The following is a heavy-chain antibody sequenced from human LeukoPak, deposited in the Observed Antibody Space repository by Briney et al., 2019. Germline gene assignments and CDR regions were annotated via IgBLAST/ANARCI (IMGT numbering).Heavy chain of an antibody. Sequence: PSETLSLTCAVYGGSFSGYYWSWIGQPPGKGLEWIGEINHSGSTNYNPSLKSRVTISVDTSKNQFSLKLSSVTAADTAVYYCAREERITMIVVVSQFDYWGQGTLVTVSS. CDR2: INHSGST. CDR1: GGSFSGYY. D-gene: IGHD3-22*01. V-gene: IGHV4-34*01. CDR3: AREERITMIVVVSQFDY. J-gene: IGHJ4*02.